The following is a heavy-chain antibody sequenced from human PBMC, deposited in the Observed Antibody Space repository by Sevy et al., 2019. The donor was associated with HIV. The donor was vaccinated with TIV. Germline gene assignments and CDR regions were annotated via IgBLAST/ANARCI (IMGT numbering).Heavy chain of an antibody. Sequence: GGSLRLSCAASGFTVSRNYMSWVRQAPGKGLEWVSVIYSDGKTFYADSVQDRFTISRDNSKNTLYLQMNSLRAEDTAVNYCAGWSSAWTLFDYWGQGTLVTVSS. J-gene: IGHJ4*02. CDR3: AGWSSAWTLFDY. D-gene: IGHD6-19*01. CDR2: IYSDGKT. V-gene: IGHV3-66*01. CDR1: GFTVSRNY.